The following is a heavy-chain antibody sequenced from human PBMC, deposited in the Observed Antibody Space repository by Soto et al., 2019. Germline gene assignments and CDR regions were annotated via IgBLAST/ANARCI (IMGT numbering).Heavy chain of an antibody. V-gene: IGHV5-51*01. CDR3: ARLPLLRYCSSTSCYTDYYYGMDV. CDR1: GYSFTSYW. J-gene: IGHJ6*02. D-gene: IGHD2-2*02. CDR2: IYPGDSDT. Sequence: GDSLKISCKGSGYSFTSYWIGWVRQMPGKGLGWMGIIYPGDSDTRYSPSFQGQVTISADKSISTAYLQWSSLKASDTAMYYCARLPLLRYCSSTSCYTDYYYGMDVWGQGTTVTVSS.